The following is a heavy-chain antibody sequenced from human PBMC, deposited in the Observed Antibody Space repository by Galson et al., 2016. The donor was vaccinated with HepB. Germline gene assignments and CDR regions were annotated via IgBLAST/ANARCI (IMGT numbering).Heavy chain of an antibody. Sequence: SETLSLTCAVSGGSISSSNWWSWVRQPPGKGLEWIGEIYHSGGTNYNPSLKSRVTISVDKSKNQFSLRLSSVTAADTAVYYCARDPMIRAELRLGMDVWGQGTTVTVSS. J-gene: IGHJ6*02. CDR3: ARDPMIRAELRLGMDV. CDR2: IYHSGGT. CDR1: GGSISSSNW. D-gene: IGHD3-10*01. V-gene: IGHV4-4*02.